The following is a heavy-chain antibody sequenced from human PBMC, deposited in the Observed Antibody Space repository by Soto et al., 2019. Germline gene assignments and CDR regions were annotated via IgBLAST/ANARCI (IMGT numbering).Heavy chain of an antibody. J-gene: IGHJ4*02. Sequence: GASVKVSCTASGGTFSSYAISCVRQAPGQGLEWMGGIIPIFGTANYAQKFQGRVTITADESTSTAYMELSSLRSEDTAVYYCARSIAARGHFDYWGQGTLVTVSS. CDR1: GGTFSSYA. CDR2: IIPIFGTA. D-gene: IGHD6-6*01. CDR3: ARSIAARGHFDY. V-gene: IGHV1-69*13.